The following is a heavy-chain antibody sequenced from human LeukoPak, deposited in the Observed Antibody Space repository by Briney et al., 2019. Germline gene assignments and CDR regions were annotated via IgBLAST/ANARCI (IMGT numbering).Heavy chain of an antibody. Sequence: GESLKISCKGSGYSFTSYWIGWVRQMPGKGLEWMGRIDPSDSYINYSPSFQGHVTISADKSISTAYLQWSSLKASDTAMYYCARYWGSTWTFDYWGQGTLVTVSS. D-gene: IGHD6-13*01. CDR1: GYSFTSYW. CDR3: ARYWGSTWTFDY. V-gene: IGHV5-10-1*01. J-gene: IGHJ4*02. CDR2: IDPSDSYI.